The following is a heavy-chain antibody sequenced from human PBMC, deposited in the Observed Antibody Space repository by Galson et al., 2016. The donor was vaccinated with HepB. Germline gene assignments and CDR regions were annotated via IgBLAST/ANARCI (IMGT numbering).Heavy chain of an antibody. D-gene: IGHD3-10*01. CDR3: AKSNEFYGSGPYHNNNVHLDY. CDR1: GFSFSSFA. Sequence: SLRLSCAGSGFSFSSFAMSWVRQAPGKGLQWVSTISGRGGSTYYADSVKGRFTISRNNSKNILYLQVNRLRAEDTATYYCAKSNEFYGSGPYHNNNVHLDYWGQGTLVTVSS. V-gene: IGHV3-23*01. CDR2: ISGRGGST. J-gene: IGHJ4*02.